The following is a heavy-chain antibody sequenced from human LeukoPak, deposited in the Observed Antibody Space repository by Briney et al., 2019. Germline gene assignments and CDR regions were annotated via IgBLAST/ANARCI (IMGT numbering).Heavy chain of an antibody. CDR2: INHSGST. J-gene: IGHJ5*02. CDR3: GRGTWGGLQLGFWVGFDP. V-gene: IGHV4-34*01. D-gene: IGHD5-24*01. CDR1: GGSFSGYY. Sequence: SETLSLTCAVYGGSFSGYYWSWIRQPPGKGLEWIGEINHSGSTNYNPSLKSRVTISVDTSKNQFSLKLSSVTAADTAVYYCGRGTWGGLQLGFWVGFDPWARETRSTVSS.